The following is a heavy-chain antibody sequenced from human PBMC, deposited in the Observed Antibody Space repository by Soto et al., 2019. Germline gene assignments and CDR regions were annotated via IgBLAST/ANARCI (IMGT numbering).Heavy chain of an antibody. J-gene: IGHJ4*02. CDR2: IYPGDSDT. D-gene: IGHD6-19*01. CDR3: ARRFYSSGWYGDFDY. CDR1: GYSFTSYW. Sequence: GESLKISCKGSGYSFTSYWIGWLRQMPGKGLEWMGIIYPGDSDTRYSPSFQGQVTISADKSISTAYLQWSSLKASDTAMYYCARRFYSSGWYGDFDYWGQGTLVTVSS. V-gene: IGHV5-51*01.